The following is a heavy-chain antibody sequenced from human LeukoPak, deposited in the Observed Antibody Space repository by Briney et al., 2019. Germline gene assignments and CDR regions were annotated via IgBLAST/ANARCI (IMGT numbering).Heavy chain of an antibody. J-gene: IGHJ4*02. CDR3: TSTPAGGYYDSRGYPDY. D-gene: IGHD3-22*01. V-gene: IGHV3-49*04. Sequence: GGSLRLSCISSGFTFGDFAMSWVRQAPRRGLEWVGFVRSKAFGGTTEYAASVKGRFTISRDDSKSIAYLQMNSLKTEDTAVYYCTSTPAGGYYDSRGYPDYWGQGTLVTVSS. CDR1: GFTFGDFA. CDR2: VRSKAFGGTT.